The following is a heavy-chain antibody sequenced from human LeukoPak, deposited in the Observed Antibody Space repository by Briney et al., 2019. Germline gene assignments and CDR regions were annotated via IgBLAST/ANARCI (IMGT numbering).Heavy chain of an antibody. Sequence: GAPRKISSKGFGSRFTSYWISWVRRLPGKGLGGMGSIYPGDSDTRFSPSFQGQVSISADKSISTAYLQWSSLTASDSGTYYCASARDGNFYSDYWAQGTLVTAAS. CDR1: GSRFTSYW. V-gene: IGHV5-51*01. J-gene: IGHJ4*02. D-gene: IGHD1-1*01. CDR3: ASARDGNFYSDY. CDR2: IYPGDSDT.